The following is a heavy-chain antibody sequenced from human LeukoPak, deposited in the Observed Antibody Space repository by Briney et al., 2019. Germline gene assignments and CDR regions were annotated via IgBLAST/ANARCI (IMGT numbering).Heavy chain of an antibody. Sequence: PGGSLRLSCAASGFTFSSYSMNWVRQAPGKGLEWVSSISSSSSYIYYADSVKGRFTISRDNAKNSLYLQMNSLRAEDTAVYYCARDFGRPPFGELPDYWGQGTLVTVSS. CDR3: ARDFGRPPFGELPDY. D-gene: IGHD3-10*01. CDR1: GFTFSSYS. J-gene: IGHJ4*02. V-gene: IGHV3-21*01. CDR2: ISSSSSYI.